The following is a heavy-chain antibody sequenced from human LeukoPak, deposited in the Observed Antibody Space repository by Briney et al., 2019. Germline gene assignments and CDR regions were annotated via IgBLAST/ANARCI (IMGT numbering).Heavy chain of an antibody. D-gene: IGHD3-22*01. CDR1: GYTFTGYY. V-gene: IGHV1-2*02. CDR3: ARDSDYYGSSGYYSGYFDY. CDR2: INPNSGGT. Sequence: GASVKVSCKASGYTFTGYYMHWVRQAPGQGLEWMGWINPNSGGTNYAQKFRGRVTMTRDTSISTAYMELSRLRSDDTAVYYCARDSDYYGSSGYYSGYFDYWGQGTLVTVSS. J-gene: IGHJ4*02.